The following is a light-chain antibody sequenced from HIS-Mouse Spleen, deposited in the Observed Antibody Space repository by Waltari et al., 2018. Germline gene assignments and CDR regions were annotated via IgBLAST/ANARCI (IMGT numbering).Light chain of an antibody. CDR3: QQYNNWPPVYT. Sequence: EIVITQSQATLSVSPGERATLPCRASQSVSSNLAWYQQKPGQAPRLLIYGASTRATGIPARFSGSGSGTEFTLTISSLQSEDFAVYYCQQYNNWPPVYTFGQGTKLEIK. V-gene: IGKV3-15*01. CDR1: QSVSSN. CDR2: GAS. J-gene: IGKJ2*01.